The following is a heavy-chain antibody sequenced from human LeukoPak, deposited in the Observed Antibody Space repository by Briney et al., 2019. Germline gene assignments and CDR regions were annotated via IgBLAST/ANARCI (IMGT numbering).Heavy chain of an antibody. Sequence: PSETLSLTCAVYGGSFSGYYCSWIRQPPGKGLEWIGEINHSGSTNYNPSLKSRVTISVDTSKNQFSLKLSSVTAADTAVYYCARGCLPGYYGSGNRINWFDPWGQGTLVTVSS. CDR2: INHSGST. D-gene: IGHD3-10*01. CDR1: GGSFSGYY. J-gene: IGHJ5*02. CDR3: ARGCLPGYYGSGNRINWFDP. V-gene: IGHV4-34*01.